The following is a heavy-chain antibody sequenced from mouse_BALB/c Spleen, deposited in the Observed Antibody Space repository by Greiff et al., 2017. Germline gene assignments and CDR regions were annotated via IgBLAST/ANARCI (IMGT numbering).Heavy chain of an antibody. D-gene: IGHD2-4*01. CDR1: GYTFTSYW. V-gene: IGHV1-7*01. CDR2: INPSTGYT. J-gene: IGHJ3*01. Sequence: VQLQQSGAELAKPGASVKMSCKASGYTFTSYWMHWVKQRPGQGLEWIGYINPSTGYTEYNQKFKDKATLTADKSSSTAYMQLSSLTSEDSAVYYCARKEDDYGAWFAYWGQGTLVTVSA. CDR3: ARKEDDYGAWFAY.